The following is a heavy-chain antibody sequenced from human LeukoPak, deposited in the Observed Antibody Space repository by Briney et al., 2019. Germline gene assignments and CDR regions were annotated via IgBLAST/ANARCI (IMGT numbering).Heavy chain of an antibody. Sequence: GGSLRLSCAASGFSFSTYWMSWVRQAPGKGLEWGANIKQDGSETYYVDSVKGRFTISRDNAKNSLYLQMNSLRAEDTAVYYCARADTIEMATIVYWGQGTLVTVSS. CDR1: GFSFSTYW. V-gene: IGHV3-7*01. CDR2: IKQDGSET. D-gene: IGHD5-24*01. J-gene: IGHJ4*02. CDR3: ARADTIEMATIVY.